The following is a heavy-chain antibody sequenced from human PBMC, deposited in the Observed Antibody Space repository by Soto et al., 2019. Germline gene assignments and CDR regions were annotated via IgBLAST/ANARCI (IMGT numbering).Heavy chain of an antibody. D-gene: IGHD1-26*01. CDR3: VGGSPFEH. Sequence: EVQLEESGGSWVKPGGSLRLSCATSGFTFRSAWLSWVRQAPGKGLEWVGRAKSESEGGTIDYGAPVKGRFTISRDDSKNTVYLQMNSLKIEDTAVYYCVGGSPFEHWGQGTLVTVSS. CDR1: GFTFRSAW. CDR2: AKSESEGGTI. V-gene: IGHV3-15*05. J-gene: IGHJ4*02.